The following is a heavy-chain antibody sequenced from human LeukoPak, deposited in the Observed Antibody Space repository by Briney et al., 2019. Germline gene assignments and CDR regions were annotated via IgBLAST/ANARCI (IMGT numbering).Heavy chain of an antibody. CDR3: ARAGYCSGDSCYHAGYYYGRDV. J-gene: IGHJ6*02. D-gene: IGHD2-15*01. CDR2: ISAYNGNT. Sequence: APLKVSCKASGYTLTTYAISRVRQAPGQGLEWMGWISAYNGNTNYAQKHQSRVTMTTDTSTSAAYTELRSLRFDGAAVYYCARAGYCSGDSCYHAGYYYGRDVWGQGTTVTVSS. V-gene: IGHV1-18*01. CDR1: GYTLTTYA.